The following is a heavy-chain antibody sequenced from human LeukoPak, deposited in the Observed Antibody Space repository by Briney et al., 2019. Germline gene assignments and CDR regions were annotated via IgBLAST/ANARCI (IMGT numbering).Heavy chain of an antibody. J-gene: IGHJ6*02. D-gene: IGHD2-2*01. Sequence: GRSLRLSCAASGFTFSSYGMHWARQAPGKGLEWVALISYDGSNEYYADSVRGRFTISRDNSKFTLYMQMNSLRAEDTAVYYCARVRAGYCTSTSCYTGMDVWGQGTTVTVSS. CDR2: ISYDGSNE. CDR1: GFTFSSYG. V-gene: IGHV3-30*03. CDR3: ARVRAGYCTSTSCYTGMDV.